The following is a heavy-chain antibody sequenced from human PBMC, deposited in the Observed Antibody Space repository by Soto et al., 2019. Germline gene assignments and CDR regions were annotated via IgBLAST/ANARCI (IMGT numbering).Heavy chain of an antibody. V-gene: IGHV3-23*01. CDR1: GFTFSSYA. CDR2: ISGSGGST. J-gene: IGHJ6*02. CDR3: AKDGCISASCYYYGMDV. D-gene: IGHD2-2*01. Sequence: GGSLRLSCAASGFTFSSYAMSWVRQAPGKGLEWVPAISGSGGSTYYADSVKGRFTISRDNSKNTLYLQMNSLRAEDTAVYYCAKDGCISASCYYYGMDVWGQGTTVTVSS.